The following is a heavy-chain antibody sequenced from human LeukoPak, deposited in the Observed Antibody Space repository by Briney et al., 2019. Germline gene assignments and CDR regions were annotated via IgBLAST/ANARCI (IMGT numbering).Heavy chain of an antibody. CDR2: IYYSGST. V-gene: IGHV4-39*07. CDR1: GGSISSSSYY. Sequence: SETLSPTCTVSGGSISSSSYYWGWIRQPPGKGLEWIGSIYYSGSTYYNPSLKSRVTISVDTSKNQFSLKLSSVTAADTAVYYCARGALLGHGYYDFDYWGQGTLVTVSS. D-gene: IGHD3-22*01. J-gene: IGHJ4*02. CDR3: ARGALLGHGYYDFDY.